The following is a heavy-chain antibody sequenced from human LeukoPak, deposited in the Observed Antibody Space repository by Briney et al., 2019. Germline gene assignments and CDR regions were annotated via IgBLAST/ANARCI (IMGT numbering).Heavy chain of an antibody. CDR3: ARVPISTTARGYFDY. CDR1: GGSISSGGYY. D-gene: IGHD4-17*01. V-gene: IGHV4-31*03. CDR2: IYYTGST. Sequence: SETLSLTCTVSGGSISSGGYYWSWIRQHPGKGLEWIGYIYYTGSTYHNPSLKSRVTMSVDTSKIQFSLKLSSVTAADTAVYYCARVPISTTARGYFDYWGQGTLVTVSS. J-gene: IGHJ4*02.